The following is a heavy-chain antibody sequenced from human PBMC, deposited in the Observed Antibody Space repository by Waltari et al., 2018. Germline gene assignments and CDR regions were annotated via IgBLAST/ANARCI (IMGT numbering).Heavy chain of an antibody. D-gene: IGHD3-22*01. CDR2: IYTSGST. V-gene: IGHV4-61*02. Sequence: QVQLQESGPGLVKPSQTLSLTCTVSGGSISSGSYYWSWIRQPAGKGLEWIGRIYTSGSTNYTPSLKSRVTISVDTSKNQFSLKLSSVTAADTAVYYCASEGGGYDSSGYYSYYFDYWGQGTLVTVSS. J-gene: IGHJ4*02. CDR3: ASEGGGYDSSGYYSYYFDY. CDR1: GGSISSGSYY.